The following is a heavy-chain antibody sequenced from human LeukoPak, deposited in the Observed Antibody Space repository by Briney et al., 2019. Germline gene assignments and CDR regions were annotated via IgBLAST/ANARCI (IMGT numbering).Heavy chain of an antibody. J-gene: IGHJ4*02. V-gene: IGHV3-33*01. Sequence: PGMSLRLSCAASGFAFSNHGMHWVRQAPGKGLEWVSVIWYDGSNQYYADSVKGRFTISRDNSKNTLWLQMNSLRAEDTAVYYCARDITSRPCDYWGQGTPVTVSS. D-gene: IGHD6-6*01. CDR1: GFAFSNHG. CDR2: IWYDGSNQ. CDR3: ARDITSRPCDY.